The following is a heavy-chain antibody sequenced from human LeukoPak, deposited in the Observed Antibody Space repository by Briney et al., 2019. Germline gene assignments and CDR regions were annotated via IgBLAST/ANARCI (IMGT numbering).Heavy chain of an antibody. V-gene: IGHV3-30-3*02. CDR1: GFTFSSYA. CDR3: AKTRPLDSSSWSHGDY. CDR2: ISYDGSNK. J-gene: IGHJ4*02. Sequence: GRSLRLSCAASGFTFSSYAMHWVRQAPGKGLEWVAVISYDGSNKYYADSVKGRFTISRDNSKNTLYLQMNSLRAEDTVVYYCAKTRPLDSSSWSHGDYWGQGTLVTVSS. D-gene: IGHD6-13*01.